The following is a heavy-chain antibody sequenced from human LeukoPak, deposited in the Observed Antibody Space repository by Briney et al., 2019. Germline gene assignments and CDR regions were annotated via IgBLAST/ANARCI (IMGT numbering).Heavy chain of an antibody. Sequence: PGGSLRLSCAASGFTFSNYWMTWVRQAPGRGLEWVANIKQDGSEKYCVDSVKGRFTISRDNAKSSLYLQMNTLRAEDTAVYYCARNRIDYWGQGTLVTVSS. CDR1: GFTFSNYW. CDR3: ARNRIDY. J-gene: IGHJ4*02. CDR2: IKQDGSEK. V-gene: IGHV3-7*02. D-gene: IGHD3-16*02.